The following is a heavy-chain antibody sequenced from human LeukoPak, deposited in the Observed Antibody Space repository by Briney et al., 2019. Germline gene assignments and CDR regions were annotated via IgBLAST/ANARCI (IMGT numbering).Heavy chain of an antibody. D-gene: IGHD6-19*01. CDR3: ARAGGWWSFDY. CDR2: LFFGGST. J-gene: IGHJ4*02. V-gene: IGHV4-59*01. Sequence: SETLSLTCTVSGASISTYYWSWIRQPPGKGLEWIGYLFFGGSTNYNPSLKSRVTISSDTSKNQMSMKLTSVTAADTAVYYCARAGGWWSFDYLGQGTLVTVSS. CDR1: GASISTYY.